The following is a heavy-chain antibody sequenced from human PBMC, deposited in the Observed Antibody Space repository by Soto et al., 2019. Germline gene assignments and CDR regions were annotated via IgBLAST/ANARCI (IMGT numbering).Heavy chain of an antibody. D-gene: IGHD3-10*01. J-gene: IGHJ5*02. CDR1: GGSISSGGYY. CDR2: IDYSGST. CDR3: AREALWFGESWFDH. V-gene: IGHV4-31*03. Sequence: QVQLQESGPGLVKPSQTLSLTCTVSGGSISSGGYYWNWIRQHPGKGLEWIGHIDYSGSTHYNPALKSRVTMSADPSKNQFSLKLSSVSVADTAVYYCAREALWFGESWFDHGGQGTLVTVSS.